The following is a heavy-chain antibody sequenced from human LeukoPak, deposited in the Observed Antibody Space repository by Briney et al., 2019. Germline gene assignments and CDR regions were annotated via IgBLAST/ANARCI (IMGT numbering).Heavy chain of an antibody. D-gene: IGHD4-17*01. J-gene: IGHJ4*02. CDR2: ISASNGNT. Sequence: ASVKVSCKTSGYSFTDYAITWVRQVRGQGLQWVGWISASNGNTDYAQSFQGRATMTTDTSTSTAYMELRSLRSDDTAVYYCARPSASYGDQFDYWGQGTLVTVSS. CDR1: GYSFTDYA. V-gene: IGHV1-18*01. CDR3: ARPSASYGDQFDY.